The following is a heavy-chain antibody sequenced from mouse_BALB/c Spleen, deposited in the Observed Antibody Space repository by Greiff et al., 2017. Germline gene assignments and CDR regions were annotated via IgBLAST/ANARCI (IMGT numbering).Heavy chain of an antibody. CDR1: GYTFTSYW. Sequence: QVQLQQPGAELVRPGASVKLSCKASGYTFTSYWINWVKQRPGQGLELIGNIYPSDSYTNYNQKFKDKATLTVDKSSSTAYMQLSSPTSEDSAVYYCARGMVLRLPYYAMDYWGQGTSVTVSS. D-gene: IGHD1-2*01. J-gene: IGHJ4*01. CDR2: IYPSDSYT. V-gene: IGHV1-69*02. CDR3: ARGMVLRLPYYAMDY.